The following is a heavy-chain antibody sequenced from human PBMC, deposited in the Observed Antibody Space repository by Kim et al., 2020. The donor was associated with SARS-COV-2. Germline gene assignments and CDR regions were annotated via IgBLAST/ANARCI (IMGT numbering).Heavy chain of an antibody. J-gene: IGHJ4*02. D-gene: IGHD3-10*01. CDR2: ISYDGSNK. V-gene: IGHV3-30*18. Sequence: GGSLRLSCAASGFTFSSYGMHWVRQAPGKGLEWVAVISYDGSNKYYADSVKGRFTISRDNSKNTLYLQMNSLRAEDTAVYYCAKDRTQEYYGSGTTPDYWGQGTLVTVSS. CDR3: AKDRTQEYYGSGTTPDY. CDR1: GFTFSSYG.